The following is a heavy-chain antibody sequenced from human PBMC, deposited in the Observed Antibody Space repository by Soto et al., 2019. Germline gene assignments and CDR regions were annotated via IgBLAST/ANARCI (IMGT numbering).Heavy chain of an antibody. CDR3: ARLRGRQYYYYYGMDV. CDR1: GYSFTNYW. V-gene: IGHV5-51*01. Sequence: GESLKISCKGSGYSFTNYWIGWVRQMPGKGLEWMGIIYPGDSDTRYSPSFQGQVTISADKSISTAYLQWSSLKASDTAMYYCARLRGRQYYYYYGMDVWGQGTTVTVSS. CDR2: IYPGDSDT. D-gene: IGHD3-10*01. J-gene: IGHJ6*02.